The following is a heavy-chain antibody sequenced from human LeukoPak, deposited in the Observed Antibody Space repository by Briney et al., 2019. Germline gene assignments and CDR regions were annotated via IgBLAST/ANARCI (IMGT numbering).Heavy chain of an antibody. CDR1: GFTFSSYW. CDR3: AREITDFSVYYYYMDV. Sequence: GGSLRLSCAASGFTFSSYWMHWVRQAPGKGLVWVSRINTDGSRTSYADSVKGRFTISRDNAKNTLYLQMNSLRAEDTAAYYCAREITDFSVYYYYMDVWGKGTTVTVSS. CDR2: INTDGSRT. J-gene: IGHJ6*03. D-gene: IGHD3-3*01. V-gene: IGHV3-74*01.